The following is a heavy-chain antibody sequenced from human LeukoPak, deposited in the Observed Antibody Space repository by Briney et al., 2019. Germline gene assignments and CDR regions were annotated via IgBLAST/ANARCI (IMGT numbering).Heavy chain of an antibody. CDR3: ARRSGAYYSSYAY. D-gene: IGHD3-22*01. CDR1: GGSISSSTYY. CDR2: IYDSGTA. J-gene: IGHJ4*02. V-gene: IGHV4-39*02. Sequence: PSETLSLTCTVSGGSISSSTYYWDWIRQPPGKGLDWIGSIYDSGTAYYNPSLKSRVTMSVDTSKNHFSLKLSSVTAADTAVYYCARRSGAYYSSYAYWGQGTLVTVSS.